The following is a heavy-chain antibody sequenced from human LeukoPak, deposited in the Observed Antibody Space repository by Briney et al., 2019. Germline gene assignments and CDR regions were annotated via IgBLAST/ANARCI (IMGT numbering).Heavy chain of an antibody. J-gene: IGHJ5*02. V-gene: IGHV4-34*01. CDR3: AREGLRDTSTISLVDP. CDR1: GGSFSGYY. CDR2: INHSGST. D-gene: IGHD2-2*01. Sequence: SETLSLTCAVYGGSFSGYYWSWIRQPPGKGLEWIGEINHSGSTNYNPSLKSRVTISADTSKNQFSLKLSSVTAADTAVYYCAREGLRDTSTISLVDPWGQGTLVTVSS.